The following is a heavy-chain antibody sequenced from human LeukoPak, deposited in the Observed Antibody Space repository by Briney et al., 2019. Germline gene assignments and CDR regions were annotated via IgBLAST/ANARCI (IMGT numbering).Heavy chain of an antibody. J-gene: IGHJ4*02. Sequence: GGSLRLSCAASGFTFDVYAMHWVRQAPGKGLEWVSGISWNSDTIAYADSVKGRFTISRDNAKNSLSLQMNSLRAEDTALYYCAKAVAGIASPIDCWGQGTLVNVSS. CDR2: ISWNSDTI. CDR3: AKAVAGIASPIDC. D-gene: IGHD6-13*01. V-gene: IGHV3-9*01. CDR1: GFTFDVYA.